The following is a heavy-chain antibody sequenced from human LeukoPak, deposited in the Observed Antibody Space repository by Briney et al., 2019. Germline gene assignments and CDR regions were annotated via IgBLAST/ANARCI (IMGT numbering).Heavy chain of an antibody. V-gene: IGHV1-2*04. J-gene: IGHJ4*02. CDR2: INPNSGGT. D-gene: IGHD6-13*01. CDR1: GYTFTSYY. Sequence: ASVKVSCKASGYTFTSYYMHWVRQAPGQGLEWMGWINPNSGGTNYAQKFQGWVTMTRDTSISTAYMELSRLRSDDTAVYYCARAGIAAISFDYWGQETLVTVSS. CDR3: ARAGIAAISFDY.